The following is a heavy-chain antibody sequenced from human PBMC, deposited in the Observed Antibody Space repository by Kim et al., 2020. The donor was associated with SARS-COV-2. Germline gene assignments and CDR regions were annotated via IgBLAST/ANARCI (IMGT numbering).Heavy chain of an antibody. CDR3: ARYSGSAFDI. CDR2: IGGDGTGA. Sequence: GGSLRLSCAASGITFSSYWMHWVRQAPGKGLVWVSNIGGDGTGAKYADSVKGRFTISRDNAKNTLYLQMNNLRPEDAAVYYCARYSGSAFDIWGQGTMVNVSS. D-gene: IGHD1-26*01. J-gene: IGHJ3*02. V-gene: IGHV3-74*01. CDR1: GITFSSYW.